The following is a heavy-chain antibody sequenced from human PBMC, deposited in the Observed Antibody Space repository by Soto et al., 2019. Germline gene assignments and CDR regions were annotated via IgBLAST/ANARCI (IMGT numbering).Heavy chain of an antibody. J-gene: IGHJ6*02. D-gene: IGHD3-10*01. CDR3: AKDGGPITMVRGTWVYYYGMDV. Sequence: SQTLSLTCAISGDSVSSNSAAWNWIRQSPSRGLEWLGRTYYRSKWFNDYAVSVRSRITINPDTFKNQFSLHLNSVTPEDTAVYYCAKDGGPITMVRGTWVYYYGMDVWGQGTTVTVSS. V-gene: IGHV6-1*01. CDR2: TYYRSKWFN. CDR1: GDSVSSNSAA.